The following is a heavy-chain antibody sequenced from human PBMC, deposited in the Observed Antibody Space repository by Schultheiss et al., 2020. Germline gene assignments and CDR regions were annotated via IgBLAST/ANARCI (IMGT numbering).Heavy chain of an antibody. CDR1: GGSISSGGYS. J-gene: IGHJ4*02. D-gene: IGHD6-13*01. CDR2: IYYSGST. V-gene: IGHV4-30-4*07. Sequence: SQTLSLTCTVSGGSISSGGYSWSWIRQPPGKGLEWIGYIYYSGSTYYNPSLKSRVTISVDTSKNQFSLKLSSVTAADTAVYYCAHSSSRTDFDYWGQGTLVTVSS. CDR3: AHSSSRTDFDY.